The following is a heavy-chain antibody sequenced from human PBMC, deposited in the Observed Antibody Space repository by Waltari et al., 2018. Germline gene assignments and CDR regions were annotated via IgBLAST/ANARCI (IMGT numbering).Heavy chain of an antibody. CDR1: GGSISSYY. J-gene: IGHJ6*03. CDR3: ARVVWDCSSTSCYIPYYYYYYMDV. D-gene: IGHD2-2*02. V-gene: IGHV4-4*07. Sequence: QVQLQESGPGLVKPSETLSLTCTVSGGSISSYYWSWIRQPAGKGLECIGRIYTSGSNNYNPSLKGRVTMAGDTSKNQFSLKLRSLTAADTAVYYWARVVWDCSSTSCYIPYYYYYYMDVWGKGTTVTISS. CDR2: IYTSGSN.